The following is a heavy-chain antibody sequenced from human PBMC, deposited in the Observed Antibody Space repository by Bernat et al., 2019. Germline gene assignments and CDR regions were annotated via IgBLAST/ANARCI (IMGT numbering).Heavy chain of an antibody. CDR3: AREANWGYLLDY. CDR2: IYYSGST. Sequence: QVQLQESGPGLVKPSQTLSLTCTVSGGSISSGGYYWSWIRQHPGKGLERIGYIYYSGSTYYNPSLKSRVTISVDTSKNQFSLKLGSVAAADTAVYYCAREANWGYLLDYWGQGTLVTVSS. D-gene: IGHD7-27*01. CDR1: GGSISSGGYY. J-gene: IGHJ4*02. V-gene: IGHV4-31*03.